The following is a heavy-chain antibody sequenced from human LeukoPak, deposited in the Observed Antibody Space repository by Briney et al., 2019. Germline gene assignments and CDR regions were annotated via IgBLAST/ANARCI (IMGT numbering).Heavy chain of an antibody. V-gene: IGHV3-23*01. Sequence: GGSLRLSCAASGFTFSSYAMSWVRQAPGKGLEWVSAISGSGGSTYYVDSVKGRFTISRDNSKNTLYLQMNSLRAEDTAVYYCAKGSSQYDYVWGSYRYTGLTDYWGQGTLVTVSS. CDR3: AKGSSQYDYVWGSYRYTGLTDY. J-gene: IGHJ4*02. CDR2: ISGSGGST. D-gene: IGHD3-16*02. CDR1: GFTFSSYA.